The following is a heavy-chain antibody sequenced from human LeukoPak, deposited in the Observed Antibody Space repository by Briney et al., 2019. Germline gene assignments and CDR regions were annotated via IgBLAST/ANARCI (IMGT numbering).Heavy chain of an antibody. CDR3: ARVMAVAGTRPFDH. J-gene: IGHJ4*02. CDR1: GYSFTSYW. V-gene: IGHV5-51*01. D-gene: IGHD6-19*01. CDR2: IYPGDSNT. Sequence: GESLKISCKGSGYSFTSYWIGWVRQMPGKGLEWMGIIYPGDSNTRYSPSFPGQVTISADKSINTAYLQWRSLKASDTAMYYCARVMAVAGTRPFDHWGQGTLVTVSS.